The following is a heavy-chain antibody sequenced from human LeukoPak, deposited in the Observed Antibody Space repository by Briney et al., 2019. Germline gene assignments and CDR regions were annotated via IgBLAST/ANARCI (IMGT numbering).Heavy chain of an antibody. Sequence: SVKVSCKASGGTFSSYAISWVRQAPGQGLEWMGRIIPILGIANYAQKFQGRVTSTADKSTSTAYMELSSLRSEDTAVYYCARATSSYYFGRDGWGQGTTVTVCS. J-gene: IGHJ6*01. D-gene: IGHD3-16*01. CDR2: IIPILGIA. CDR3: ARATSSYYFGRDG. V-gene: IGHV1-69*04. CDR1: GGTFSSYA.